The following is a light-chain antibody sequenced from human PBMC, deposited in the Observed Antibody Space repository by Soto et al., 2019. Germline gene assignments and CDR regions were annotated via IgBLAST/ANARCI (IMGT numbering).Light chain of an antibody. Sequence: QSALTQPRSVSGSPGQSVTISCTGSSNDVGRYTYVSWYQQHPGKAPKLMIYDVTNRPSGVPDRFSGSKSGSTASLTISGLQAEDEADYYCCSYAVTATYVFGTGPKVTVL. J-gene: IGLJ1*01. V-gene: IGLV2-11*01. CDR1: SNDVGRYTY. CDR2: DVT. CDR3: CSYAVTATYV.